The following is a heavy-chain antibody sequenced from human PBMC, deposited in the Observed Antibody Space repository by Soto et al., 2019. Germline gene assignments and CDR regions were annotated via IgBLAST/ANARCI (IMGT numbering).Heavy chain of an antibody. CDR1: GGTFSSYA. CDR3: ARVLPAATDDAFDI. D-gene: IGHD2-2*01. J-gene: IGHJ3*02. Sequence: ASVKVSCKASGGTFSSYAISWVRQAPGQGLEWMGWINPNSGTTGYAQKFQGRVTMTRNTSISTAYMELSSLRSEDTAVYYCARVLPAATDDAFDIWGQGTMVTVSS. CDR2: INPNSGTT. V-gene: IGHV1-8*02.